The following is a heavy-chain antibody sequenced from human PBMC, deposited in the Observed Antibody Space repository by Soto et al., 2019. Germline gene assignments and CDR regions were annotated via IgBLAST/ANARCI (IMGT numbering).Heavy chain of an antibody. CDR2: IGGTGDRT. Sequence: EVQLLESGGGLVQPGGSLRLSCAASGFTFVNYAMSWVRQAPGKGLEWVSIIGGTGDRTYYADSVKGRFTISRDNSKNTLYLQMNSLRAEDTAVYYCAKDNYHDTSGYYYGAFYYWGQGTLVTVSS. V-gene: IGHV3-23*01. CDR1: GFTFVNYA. J-gene: IGHJ4*02. D-gene: IGHD3-22*01. CDR3: AKDNYHDTSGYYYGAFYY.